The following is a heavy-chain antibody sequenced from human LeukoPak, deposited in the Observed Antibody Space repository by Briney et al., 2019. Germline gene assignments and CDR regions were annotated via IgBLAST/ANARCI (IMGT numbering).Heavy chain of an antibody. V-gene: IGHV3-21*01. Sequence: GGSLRLSCAASGFTFSSYSMNWVRQAPEKGLEWVSSISSSSSYIYYADSVKGRFTISGDNAKNSLYLQMNSLRAEDTAVYYCARDLTPSDGYFDYWGQGTLVTVSS. CDR1: GFTFSSYS. D-gene: IGHD5-24*01. CDR2: ISSSSSYI. CDR3: ARDLTPSDGYFDY. J-gene: IGHJ4*02.